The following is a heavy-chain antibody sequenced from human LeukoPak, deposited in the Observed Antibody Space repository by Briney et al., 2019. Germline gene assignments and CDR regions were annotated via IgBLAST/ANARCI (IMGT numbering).Heavy chain of an antibody. Sequence: SQTLSLTCTVSGGSISSGDYYWSWIRQPPGKGLEWIGYIYYSGSTYYNPSLKSRVTISVDTSKNQFSLKLSSVTAADTAVYYCAREIVVVPAAHYFDYWGQGTPVTVSS. V-gene: IGHV4-30-4*01. CDR3: AREIVVVPAAHYFDY. CDR1: GGSISSGDYY. J-gene: IGHJ4*02. D-gene: IGHD2-2*01. CDR2: IYYSGST.